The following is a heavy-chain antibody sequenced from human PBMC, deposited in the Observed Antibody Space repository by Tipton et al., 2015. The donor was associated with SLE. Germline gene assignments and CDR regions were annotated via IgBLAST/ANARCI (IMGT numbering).Heavy chain of an antibody. CDR2: IYYSGST. D-gene: IGHD3-10*01. J-gene: IGHJ4*02. CDR1: GGSISSSSYY. CDR3: ARAGEGVFDY. Sequence: LRLSCTVSGGSISSSSYYWGWIRQPPGKGLEWIGSIYYSGSTYYNPSLKSRVTISVDTSKNQFSLKLSSVTAADTAVYYCARAGEGVFDYWGQGTLVTVSS. V-gene: IGHV4-39*07.